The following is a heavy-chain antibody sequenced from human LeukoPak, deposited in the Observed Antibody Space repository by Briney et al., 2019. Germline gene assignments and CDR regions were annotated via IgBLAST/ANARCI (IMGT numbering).Heavy chain of an antibody. CDR3: AREVDSDTDQINDY. CDR1: GYTFTSHG. V-gene: IGHV1-18*04. J-gene: IGHJ4*02. CDR2: VSTYNGNT. Sequence: ASVTVSCTASGYTFTSHGISWARQAPGPGLEWMGWVSTYNGNTNYVPKYQGRVTMTTDTSTSTAYMELRSLRSDDTAVYYCAREVDSDTDQINDYWGQGTLVAVSS. D-gene: IGHD2-15*01.